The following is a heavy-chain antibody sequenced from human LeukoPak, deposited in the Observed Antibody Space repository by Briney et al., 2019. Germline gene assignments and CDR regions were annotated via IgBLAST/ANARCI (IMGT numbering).Heavy chain of an antibody. D-gene: IGHD3-10*02. CDR3: TTVRTGMFGELPENYYYYMDV. CDR2: ISYDGSNK. J-gene: IGHJ6*03. V-gene: IGHV3-30*04. CDR1: GFTFSSYA. Sequence: GGSLRLSCAASGFTFSSYAMHWVRQAPGKGLEWVAVISYDGSNKYYADSVKGRFTISRDNSKNTLYLQMNSLKTEDTAVYYCTTVRTGMFGELPENYYYYMDVWGKGTTVTVSS.